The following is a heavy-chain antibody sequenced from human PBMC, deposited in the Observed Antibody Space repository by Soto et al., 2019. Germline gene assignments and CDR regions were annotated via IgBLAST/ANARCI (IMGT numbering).Heavy chain of an antibody. V-gene: IGHV5-10-1*01. CDR2: IDPSDSYT. Sequence: XESLNISCRGSGYSFTSYWISWVRQMPGKGLEWMGRIDPSDSYTNYSPSFQGHVTISADKSISTAYLQWSSLKASDTAMYYCARQKHNVDTVDFDYWGQGTLVTVSS. D-gene: IGHD5-18*01. CDR1: GYSFTSYW. J-gene: IGHJ4*02. CDR3: ARQKHNVDTVDFDY.